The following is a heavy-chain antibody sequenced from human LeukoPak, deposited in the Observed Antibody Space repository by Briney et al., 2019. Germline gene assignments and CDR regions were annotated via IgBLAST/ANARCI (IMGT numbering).Heavy chain of an antibody. CDR1: GYTFTGYY. CDR3: ARDSGYCSGGSCYGY. Sequence: ASVKVSCKASGYTFTGYYMHWVRQAPGQGLEWMGGIIPIFGTANYAQKFQGRVTITADKSTSTAYMELSSLRSEDTAVYYCARDSGYCSGGSCYGYWGQGTLVTVSS. J-gene: IGHJ4*02. D-gene: IGHD2-15*01. CDR2: IIPIFGTA. V-gene: IGHV1-69*06.